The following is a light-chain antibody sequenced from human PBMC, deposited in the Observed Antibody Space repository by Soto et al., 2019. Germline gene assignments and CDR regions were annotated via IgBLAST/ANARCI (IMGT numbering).Light chain of an antibody. CDR1: SSDVGSYNL. J-gene: IGLJ2*01. CDR3: CSYASSSVV. Sequence: QSALTQPASVSGSPGQSITISCTGTSSDVGSYNLVSWYQQHPGKAPKLMIYEGTKRPSGVSNRFSGSKSGNTASLTISGLQAEDEGDYYCCSYASSSVVFGGGTKVTLL. V-gene: IGLV2-23*01. CDR2: EGT.